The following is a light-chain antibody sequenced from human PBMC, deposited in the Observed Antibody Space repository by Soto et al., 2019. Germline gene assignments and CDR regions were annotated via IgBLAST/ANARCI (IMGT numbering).Light chain of an antibody. V-gene: IGKV3-11*01. J-gene: IGKJ1*01. CDR3: HQRQSWPRT. CDR1: QYVGTR. CDR2: YTS. Sequence: TLSSSPGETATLSCRASQYVGTRLAWYQHKPGQAPRPLIYYTSNRATGIPARFSGSGSGTDFTLTINSLAPEDFAIYYCHQRQSWPRTFGQGTKVDIK.